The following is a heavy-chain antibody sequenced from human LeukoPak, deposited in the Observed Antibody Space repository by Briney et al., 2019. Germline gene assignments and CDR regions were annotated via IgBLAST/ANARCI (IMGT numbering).Heavy chain of an antibody. Sequence: GESLKISCKGSGYSFTSYWIGWVRQMPGKGLGWMGIVYPGDSDTRYSPSFQGQVTISADKSISTAYLQWSSLKASDTAMYYCARRPYDILTGSYYFDYWGQGTLVTVSS. V-gene: IGHV5-51*01. CDR1: GYSFTSYW. CDR2: VYPGDSDT. CDR3: ARRPYDILTGSYYFDY. D-gene: IGHD3-9*01. J-gene: IGHJ4*02.